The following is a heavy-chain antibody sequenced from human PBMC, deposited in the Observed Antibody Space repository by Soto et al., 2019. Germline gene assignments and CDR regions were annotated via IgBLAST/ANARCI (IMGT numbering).Heavy chain of an antibody. CDR2: INHSGST. CDR3: ARGSKRYYDFWSGYYRYYYGMDV. V-gene: IGHV4-34*01. Sequence: ETLSLTCAVYGGSFSGYYWSWIRQPPGKGLEWIGEINHSGSTNYNPSLKSRVTISVDTSKNQFSLKLSSVTAADTAVYYYARGSKRYYDFWSGYYRYYYGMDVWGQGTTVTVSS. CDR1: GGSFSGYY. J-gene: IGHJ6*02. D-gene: IGHD3-3*01.